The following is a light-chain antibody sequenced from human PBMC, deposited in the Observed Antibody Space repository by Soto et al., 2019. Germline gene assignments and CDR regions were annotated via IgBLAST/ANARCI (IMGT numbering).Light chain of an antibody. CDR3: TSYTNIASLDV. J-gene: IGLJ1*01. CDR2: EVT. Sequence: QSALTQPASVSGSPGQSITISCTGSSSDVGGYNYVSWYQHHPGKAPKLLIYEVTKRPSGVSNRFSGSKSGSTASLTISGLQSEDEADYYCTSYTNIASLDVFGTGTKVTVL. V-gene: IGLV2-14*01. CDR1: SSDVGGYNY.